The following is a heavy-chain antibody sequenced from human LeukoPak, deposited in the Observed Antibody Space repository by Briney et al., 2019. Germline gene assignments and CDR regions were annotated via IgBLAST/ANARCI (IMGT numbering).Heavy chain of an antibody. J-gene: IGHJ4*02. CDR3: ARMLSSGWYREFDY. D-gene: IGHD6-19*01. Sequence: PGGSLRLSCAASGFTFSSYWMSWVRQAPGKGLEWVANIKQDGSEKYYVDSVKGRFTISRDNAKNSLYLQMNSLRAEDTAVYNCARMLSSGWYREFDYWGQGTLVTVSS. CDR1: GFTFSSYW. CDR2: IKQDGSEK. V-gene: IGHV3-7*01.